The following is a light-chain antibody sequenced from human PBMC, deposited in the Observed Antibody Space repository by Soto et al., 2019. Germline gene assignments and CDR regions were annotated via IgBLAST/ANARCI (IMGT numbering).Light chain of an antibody. CDR2: KAS. Sequence: DIQMTRSPSPLSGSVGDRVTITCLASQTISSWLAWYQQKPGKAPKLLIYKASTLKSGVPSRFSGSGSGTECTLTISSLQPDDVATYYCQHYNSYSEALGQGTKVDIK. CDR1: QTISSW. CDR3: QHYNSYSEA. J-gene: IGKJ1*01. V-gene: IGKV1-5*03.